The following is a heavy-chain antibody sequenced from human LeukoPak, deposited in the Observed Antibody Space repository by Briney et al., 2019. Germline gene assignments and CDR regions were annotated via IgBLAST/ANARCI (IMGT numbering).Heavy chain of an antibody. CDR3: ARHPMSYYYGSGSYYNYYYGMDV. J-gene: IGHJ6*02. CDR2: IYPGDSDT. V-gene: IGHV5-51*01. D-gene: IGHD3-10*01. CDR1: GYSFTSYW. Sequence: GESLKISCKGSGYSFTSYWIGWVRQMPGKGLEWMGVIYPGDSDTRYSPSFQGLVTISADKSISTAYLQWSSLKASDTAMYYCARHPMSYYYGSGSYYNYYYGMDVWGQGTTVTVSS.